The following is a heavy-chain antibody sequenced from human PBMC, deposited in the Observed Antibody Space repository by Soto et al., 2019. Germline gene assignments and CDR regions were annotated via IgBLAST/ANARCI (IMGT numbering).Heavy chain of an antibody. CDR2: ISSSSTFT. CDR3: AAPYSTGHRLLGY. Sequence: GSLRLSCVASGFTFSDYSVSWVRQAPGKRLEWLSSISSSSTFTHYADSVKGRFTISRDNAKNSQYLQMNSLRAEDTAVYYCAAPYSTGHRLLGYWGQGTLVTVSS. D-gene: IGHD6-19*01. V-gene: IGHV3-21*01. J-gene: IGHJ4*02. CDR1: GFTFSDYS.